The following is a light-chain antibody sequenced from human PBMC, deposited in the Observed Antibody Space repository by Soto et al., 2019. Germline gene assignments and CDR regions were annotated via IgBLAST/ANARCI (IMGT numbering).Light chain of an antibody. CDR2: DVS. CDR3: SSYGGSNNHL. J-gene: IGLJ1*01. Sequence: QSALTQPPSASGSPGQSVTISCTGTTADVGRYNCVSWYQQHPGKAPKMIIYDVSKRPSGVPDRFSGSKSGNTASLTVSGLQAEDEAYYYCSSYGGSNNHLFGTGTKLTVL. V-gene: IGLV2-8*01. CDR1: TADVGRYNC.